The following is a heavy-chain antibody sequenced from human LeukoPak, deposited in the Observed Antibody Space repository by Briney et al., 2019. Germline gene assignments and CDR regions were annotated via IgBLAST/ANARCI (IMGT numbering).Heavy chain of an antibody. CDR1: GFTFSSYA. J-gene: IGHJ6*03. V-gene: IGHV3-64*01. Sequence: GGSLRLSCAASGFTFSSYAMHWVRQAPGKGLEYVSAISSNGGSTYYENSVKGRFTISRDNSKNTLYLQMGSLRAEDMAVYYCARDVRGYSYGSYYYYYYYMDVWGKGTTVTVSS. CDR2: ISSNGGST. D-gene: IGHD5-18*01. CDR3: ARDVRGYSYGSYYYYYYYMDV.